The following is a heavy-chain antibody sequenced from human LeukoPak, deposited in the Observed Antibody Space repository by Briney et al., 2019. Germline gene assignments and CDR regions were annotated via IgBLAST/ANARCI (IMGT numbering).Heavy chain of an antibody. CDR2: IYYSGST. J-gene: IGHJ4*02. CDR1: GGSISSYY. CDR3: ASGSPSQPRTPFDY. Sequence: SETLSLTCTVSGGSISSYYWSWIRQPPGKGLEWIGYIYYSGSTNYNPSLKSRVTISVDTSKNQFSLKLSSVTAADTAVYYCASGSPSQPRTPFDYWGQGTLVTVSS. D-gene: IGHD1-14*01. V-gene: IGHV4-59*01.